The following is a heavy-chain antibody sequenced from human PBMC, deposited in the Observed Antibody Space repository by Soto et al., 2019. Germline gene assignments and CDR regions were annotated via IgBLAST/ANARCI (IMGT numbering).Heavy chain of an antibody. CDR1: GGSISSGDYY. Sequence: PSETLSLTCTVSGGSISSGDYYWSWIRQPPGKGLEWIGYIYYSGSTYYNPSLKSRVTISVDTSKNQFSLKLSSVTAADTAVYYCALELRSESRFDHWGQGTLVTVSS. J-gene: IGHJ4*02. D-gene: IGHD1-26*01. V-gene: IGHV4-30-4*01. CDR2: IYYSGST. CDR3: ALELRSESRFDH.